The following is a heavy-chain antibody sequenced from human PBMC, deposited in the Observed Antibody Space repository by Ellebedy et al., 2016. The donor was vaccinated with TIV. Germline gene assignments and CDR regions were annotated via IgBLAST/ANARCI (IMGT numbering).Heavy chain of an antibody. D-gene: IGHD2/OR15-2a*01. V-gene: IGHV3-53*01. CDR1: GFTVSSNY. CDR3: ARTRFLNYFDY. Sequence: GESLKIFCVASGFTVSSNYMSWVRQAPGKGLEWVSFIYSVGSTYYTDAVKGRFTISRDNSKNTLYLQMNSLRAEDTAVYYCARTRFLNYFDYWGQGTLVTVSS. J-gene: IGHJ4*02. CDR2: IYSVGST.